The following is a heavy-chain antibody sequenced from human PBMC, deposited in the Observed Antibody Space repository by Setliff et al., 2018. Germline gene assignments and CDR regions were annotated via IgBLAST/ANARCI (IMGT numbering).Heavy chain of an antibody. J-gene: IGHJ4*02. D-gene: IGHD5-12*01. V-gene: IGHV4-59*01. CDR1: DGSLSTYY. CDR2: VYYSGTA. CDR3: ARGGTFRYFDF. Sequence: SETLSLTCTVSDGSLSTYYWSWIRQPPGKGLEFIGYVYYSGTANYSPSLRSRLTISVDTSKNQFSLKLRSVPAADTAGYYCARGGTFRYFDFWGQGAPVTVSS.